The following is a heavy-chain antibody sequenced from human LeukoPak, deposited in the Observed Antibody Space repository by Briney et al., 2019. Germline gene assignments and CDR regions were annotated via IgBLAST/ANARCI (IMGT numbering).Heavy chain of an antibody. V-gene: IGHV4-31*03. J-gene: IGHJ1*01. CDR2: IYYSGST. CDR3: ARGSSWYWYFQH. D-gene: IGHD6-13*01. CDR1: GGSISSGGYY. Sequence: SETLSLTCTVSGGSISSGGYYWSWIRQHPGKGLEWIGYIYYSGSTYYNPSLKSRVTISVDTSKNQFSLKLSSVTAADTAVYYCARGSSWYWYFQHWGQGTLVTVSS.